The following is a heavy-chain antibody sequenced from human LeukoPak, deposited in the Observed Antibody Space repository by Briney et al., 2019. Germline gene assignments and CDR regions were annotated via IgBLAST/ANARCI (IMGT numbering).Heavy chain of an antibody. V-gene: IGHV3-30*18. CDR2: ISDDGSNK. CDR1: GFTFSSYG. CDR3: AKALSGSPRKFDAFDI. J-gene: IGHJ3*02. D-gene: IGHD1-26*01. Sequence: PGRSLRLSCAASGFTFSSYGMHWVRQAPGKGLEWVAVISDDGSNKYYADSVKGRFTISRDNSKNTLYLQMNSLRPEDTAVYYCAKALSGSPRKFDAFDIWGQGTMVTVSS.